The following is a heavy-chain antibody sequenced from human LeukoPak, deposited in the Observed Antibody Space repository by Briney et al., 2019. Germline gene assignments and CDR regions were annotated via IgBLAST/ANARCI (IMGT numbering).Heavy chain of an antibody. V-gene: IGHV4-59*12. CDR1: GDSINNYY. D-gene: IGHD1-1*01. CDR3: ARDRGTWNDDGFDY. CDR2: ISNSGST. Sequence: PSETLSLTCTVSGDSINNYYWSWIREPPGKGLEWIGYISNSGSTNYNVSLRGRVTMSVDTAKSQFSLRLRSVTAADTAVYYCARDRGTWNDDGFDYWGQGTLVTVSS. J-gene: IGHJ4*02.